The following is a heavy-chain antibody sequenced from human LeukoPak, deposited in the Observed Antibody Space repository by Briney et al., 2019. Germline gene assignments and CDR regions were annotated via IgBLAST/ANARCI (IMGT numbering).Heavy chain of an antibody. J-gene: IGHJ4*02. CDR2: INPNSGGT. CDR1: GYTFTGYY. Sequence: GASVKVSCKASGYTFTGYYMHWVRQAPGQGLEWMGWINPNSGGTNYAQKFQGRVTMTRDTSISTAYMELSRLRSDDTAVYYCARENGVVVAATGGGFDYWGQGTLVTVSS. V-gene: IGHV1-2*02. CDR3: ARENGVVVAATGGGFDY. D-gene: IGHD2-15*01.